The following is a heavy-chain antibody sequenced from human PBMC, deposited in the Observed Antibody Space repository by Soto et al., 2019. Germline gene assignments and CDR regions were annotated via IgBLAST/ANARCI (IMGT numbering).Heavy chain of an antibody. CDR1: GYRFTSYW. Sequence: GESLKISCKGSGYRFTSYWIAWVRQMPGKGLEWMGIIYPGDSNTRYSPSLQGQVTISADKSISTAYLQWSSLKASDTAIYYCARLGIAAAGIPYHYYGMDVWGQGTTVTVSS. CDR2: IYPGDSNT. V-gene: IGHV5-51*01. D-gene: IGHD6-13*01. CDR3: ARLGIAAAGIPYHYYGMDV. J-gene: IGHJ6*02.